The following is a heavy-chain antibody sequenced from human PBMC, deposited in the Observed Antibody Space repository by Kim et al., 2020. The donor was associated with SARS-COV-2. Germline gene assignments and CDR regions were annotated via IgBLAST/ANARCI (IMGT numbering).Heavy chain of an antibody. V-gene: IGHV3-43*02. CDR1: GFTFDDYA. CDR3: AKLLFGVVIIDYYYGMDV. Sequence: GGSLRLSCVASGFTFDDYAMHWVRQAPGKGLEWVSLISGDGGSTYYADSVKGRFTISRDNSKNSLYLRMNSLRTEDTALYYCAKLLFGVVIIDYYYGMDVWGQGTTVTVSS. J-gene: IGHJ6*02. CDR2: ISGDGGST. D-gene: IGHD3-3*01.